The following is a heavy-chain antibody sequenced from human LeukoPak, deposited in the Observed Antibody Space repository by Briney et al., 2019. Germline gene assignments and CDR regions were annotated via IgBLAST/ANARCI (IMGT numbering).Heavy chain of an antibody. Sequence: GGSLRLSCAASGFTFSSYGMHWVRQAPGKGLEWVAVISYDGSNKYYADSVKGRFTISRDNSKNTLYLQMNSLRAEDTAVYYCAKGKYYFDHWGQGTLVTVSS. CDR2: ISYDGSNK. CDR1: GFTFSSYG. V-gene: IGHV3-30*18. J-gene: IGHJ4*02. CDR3: AKGKYYFDH. D-gene: IGHD3-10*01.